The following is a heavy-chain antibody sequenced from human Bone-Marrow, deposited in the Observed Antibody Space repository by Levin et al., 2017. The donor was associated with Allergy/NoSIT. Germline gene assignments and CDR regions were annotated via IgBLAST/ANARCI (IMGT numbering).Heavy chain of an antibody. CDR3: ARDANPPSASGGSWFDP. J-gene: IGHJ5*02. CDR1: GYTFTSYY. CDR2: INPSGGST. D-gene: IGHD4/OR15-4a*01. V-gene: IGHV1-46*01. Sequence: ASVKVSCKASGYTFTSYYMHWVRQAPGQGLEWMGIINPSGGSTSYAQKFQGRVTMTRDTSTSTVYVELSSLRSEDTAVYYCARDANPPSASGGSWFDPWGQGTLVTVSS.